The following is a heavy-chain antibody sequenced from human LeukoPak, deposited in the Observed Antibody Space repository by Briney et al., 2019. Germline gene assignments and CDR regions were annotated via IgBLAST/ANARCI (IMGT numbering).Heavy chain of an antibody. D-gene: IGHD3-10*01. CDR1: GYSFTSYG. CDR2: ININTGNP. V-gene: IGHV7-4-1*02. J-gene: IGHJ6*04. CDR3: ARRSMVQHLDV. Sequence: ASVKISCKASGYSFTSYGLNWVRQAPGQGLEWMGWININTGNPTYAQAFTGRIVFSLDTSVSTAYLDIRSLKAEDTAVYFCARRSMVQHLDVWGKGTTVIVSS.